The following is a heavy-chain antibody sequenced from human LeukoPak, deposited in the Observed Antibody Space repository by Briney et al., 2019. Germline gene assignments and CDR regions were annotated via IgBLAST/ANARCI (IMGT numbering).Heavy chain of an antibody. CDR2: INPSGSST. V-gene: IGHV1-46*01. CDR3: ARDNSVGDIAWWFDP. Sequence: ASVKVSCKASGYTFTSYYMHWVRQAPGQGLEWMGLINPSGSSTSYAQKFQGRVTMTRDMSTTTDYMELSSLRSEDTAVYYCARDNSVGDIAWWFDPWGQGTLVTVSS. CDR1: GYTFTSYY. J-gene: IGHJ5*02. D-gene: IGHD3-16*02.